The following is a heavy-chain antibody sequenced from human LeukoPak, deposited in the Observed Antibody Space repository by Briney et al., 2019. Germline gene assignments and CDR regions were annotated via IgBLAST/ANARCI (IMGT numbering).Heavy chain of an antibody. D-gene: IGHD5-24*01. CDR2: IIVTGGTT. CDR1: GFTFSTYA. J-gene: IGHJ4*02. CDR3: VADHPNYGY. Sequence: PGGSLRLSCAASGFTFSTYAMSWVRQAPGKGLEWVSTIIVTGGTTYYTDSVKGRFTISRDNSKDTLYLQMNSLSAEDTAVYYCVADHPNYGYWGQGTLITVSP. V-gene: IGHV3-23*01.